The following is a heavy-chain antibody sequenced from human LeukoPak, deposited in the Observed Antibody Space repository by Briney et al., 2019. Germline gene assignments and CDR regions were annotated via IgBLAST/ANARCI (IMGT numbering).Heavy chain of an antibody. D-gene: IGHD2-2*01. CDR2: IYYRGST. CDR3: ARHYLSDGILSTFDP. CDR1: GGSISSSPYY. Sequence: PSETLSLTCAASGGSISSSPYYWGWIRQPPGKGLEWIGTIYYRGSTYSNPSLNSRVTISLDTSKNQFSLRLRSVTAADTALYYCARHYLSDGILSTFDPWGQGTLATVSS. V-gene: IGHV4-39*01. J-gene: IGHJ5*02.